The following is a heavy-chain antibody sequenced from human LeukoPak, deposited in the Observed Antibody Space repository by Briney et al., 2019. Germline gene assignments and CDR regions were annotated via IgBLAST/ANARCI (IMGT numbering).Heavy chain of an antibody. CDR1: GFTFSSYE. J-gene: IGHJ4*02. Sequence: GGSLRLSCAASGFTFSSYEMNWVRQAPGKGLEWVAYISSSGGIIYYADSVKGRFTISRDNAKNSLYLQMNSLRAEDTAVYYCARDGRFDYSSSSYSDYWGQGTLVTVSS. D-gene: IGHD6-6*01. CDR2: ISSSGGII. CDR3: ARDGRFDYSSSSYSDY. V-gene: IGHV3-48*03.